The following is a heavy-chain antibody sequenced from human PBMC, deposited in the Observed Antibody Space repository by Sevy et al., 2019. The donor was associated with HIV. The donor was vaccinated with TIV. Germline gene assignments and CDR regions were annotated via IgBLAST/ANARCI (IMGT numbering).Heavy chain of an antibody. J-gene: IGHJ4*02. CDR2: ISYDGSDK. Sequence: GESLKISCAASGFNFRIYAMHWVRQAPGKGLEWVAVISYDGSDKFYAESVKGRFTISRDNSKNMVFLQLNSLGGDDTAVYYCATGRQGATYGYWGQGTPVTVSS. CDR1: GFNFRIYA. D-gene: IGHD1-26*01. CDR3: ATGRQGATYGY. V-gene: IGHV3-30*03.